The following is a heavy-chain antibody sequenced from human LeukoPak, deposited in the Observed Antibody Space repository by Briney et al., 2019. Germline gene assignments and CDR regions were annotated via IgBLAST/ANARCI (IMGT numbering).Heavy chain of an antibody. CDR1: GVSISSYF. CDR3: ARDSYYYDSSGYYRFDY. Sequence: PSETLSLTCTVSGVSISSYFWSWIRQPAGKGLEWIGRIFTSESTNYNPSLKSRVTMSVDTSKNQFSLKLRSVTAADTAVYYCARDSYYYDSSGYYRFDYWGQGTLVTVSS. D-gene: IGHD3-22*01. J-gene: IGHJ4*02. CDR2: IFTSEST. V-gene: IGHV4-4*07.